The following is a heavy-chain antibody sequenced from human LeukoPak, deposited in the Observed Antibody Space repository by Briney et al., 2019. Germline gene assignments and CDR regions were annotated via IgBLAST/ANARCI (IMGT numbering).Heavy chain of an antibody. Sequence: GGSLRLSCAASGFTFSSYSMNWVRQAPGKGLEWVSSISSSSSYIYYADSVKGRFTISRDNAKNSLYLQMNSLRAEDTAVYYCARDPGSDAFDFWGQGTMVTVSS. V-gene: IGHV3-21*01. CDR1: GFTFSSYS. D-gene: IGHD7-27*01. CDR3: ARDPGSDAFDF. CDR2: ISSSSSYI. J-gene: IGHJ3*01.